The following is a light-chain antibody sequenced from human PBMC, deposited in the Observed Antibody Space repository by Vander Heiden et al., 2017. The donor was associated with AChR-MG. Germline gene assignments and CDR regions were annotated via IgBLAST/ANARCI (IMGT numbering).Light chain of an antibody. CDR3: SSYTSSSTRV. CDR2: DVS. CDR1: SSDVGGYNY. J-gene: IGLJ3*02. V-gene: IGLV2-14*03. Sequence: QSALTQPASVSGSPGQSITISCTGTSSDVGGYNYVSWYQQHPGNAPKLMIYDVSNRPSGVSNRFSGSKSGNTASLTISGLQAEDEADYYCSSYTSSSTRVFGGGTKPTVL.